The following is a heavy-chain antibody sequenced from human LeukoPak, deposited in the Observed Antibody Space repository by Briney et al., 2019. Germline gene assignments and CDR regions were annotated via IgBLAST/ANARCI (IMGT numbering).Heavy chain of an antibody. V-gene: IGHV4-34*01. CDR1: GGSFSGYY. J-gene: IGHJ6*02. Sequence: PSETLSLTCAVYGGSFSGYYWSWIRQPPGKGLEWIGEINHSGSTNYNPSLKSRVTISVDTSKNQFSLKLSSVTAADTAAYYCARERYYYDSSGYYRYYYYYGMDVWGQGTTVTVSS. CDR2: INHSGST. D-gene: IGHD3-22*01. CDR3: ARERYYYDSSGYYRYYYYYGMDV.